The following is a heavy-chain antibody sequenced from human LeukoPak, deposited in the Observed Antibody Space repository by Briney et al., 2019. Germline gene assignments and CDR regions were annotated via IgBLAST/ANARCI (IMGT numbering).Heavy chain of an antibody. CDR3: ARTTLMITFGGVIPSHFDY. D-gene: IGHD3-16*02. J-gene: IGHJ4*02. Sequence: SETLSLTCTVSGGSISSGGYYWSWIRQHPGKGLEWIGYIYYSGSTYYNPSLKSRVTISVDTSKNQFSLKLSSVTAADTAVYYCARTTLMITFGGVIPSHFDYWGQGTLVTVSS. CDR2: IYYSGST. V-gene: IGHV4-31*03. CDR1: GGSISSGGYY.